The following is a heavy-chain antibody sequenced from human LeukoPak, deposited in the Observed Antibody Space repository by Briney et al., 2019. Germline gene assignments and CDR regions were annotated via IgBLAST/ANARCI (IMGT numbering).Heavy chain of an antibody. D-gene: IGHD6-13*01. CDR2: ISYDGSNY. J-gene: IGHJ4*02. CDR1: GFTFSSYA. CDR3: ARAYRSYWFKGDY. V-gene: IGHV3-30-3*01. Sequence: GGSLRLSCAASGFTFSSYAMHWVRQAPGNGLEWVAVISYDGSNYFYADSVKGRFTISRDNSKNTLYLQMNSLRAEDTAVYYCARAYRSYWFKGDYWGQGTLVTVSS.